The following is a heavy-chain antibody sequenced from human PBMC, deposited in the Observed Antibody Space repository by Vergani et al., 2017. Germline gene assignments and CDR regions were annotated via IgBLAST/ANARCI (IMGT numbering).Heavy chain of an antibody. Sequence: QLLLQESGPGLVKPSETLSLTCTVSGASINNRHYYWGWIRQPPGKGPEWIGSVYFSGATYYNPALKSRVTISADTSKNQFSLKLNSVTAADTAVYYCVRDYDIVTGYYSYYFDNWGQGILVTVSS. CDR3: VRDYDIVTGYYSYYFDN. CDR2: VYFSGAT. D-gene: IGHD3-9*01. V-gene: IGHV4-39*02. CDR1: GASINNRHYY. J-gene: IGHJ4*02.